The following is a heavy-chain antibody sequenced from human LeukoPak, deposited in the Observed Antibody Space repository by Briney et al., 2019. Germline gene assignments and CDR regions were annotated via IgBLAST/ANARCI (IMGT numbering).Heavy chain of an antibody. J-gene: IGHJ4*02. V-gene: IGHV3-64D*06. CDR3: VKGLPGYGGHLDY. Sequence: GGSLRLSCVASGFTFSNYWMHWVRQAPGKGLEYVSLISSNGGSTYYADSVKGRFTISRDNSKNTLYLEMSSLRVEDTAVYYCVKGLPGYGGHLDYWGQGTLVTVSS. D-gene: IGHD6-13*01. CDR2: ISSNGGST. CDR1: GFTFSNYW.